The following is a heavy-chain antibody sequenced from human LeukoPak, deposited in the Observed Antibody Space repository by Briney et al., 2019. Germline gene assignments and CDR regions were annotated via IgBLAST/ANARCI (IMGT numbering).Heavy chain of an antibody. CDR3: ARDWLGYYYYMDV. J-gene: IGHJ6*03. V-gene: IGHV3-21*01. CDR1: GFTFSSYS. D-gene: IGHD3-9*01. Sequence: GESLRLSCAASGFTFSSYSMNWVRQAPGKGLEWVSSISSSSSYIYYADSVKGRFTISRDNAKNSLYLQMNSQRAEDTAVYYCARDWLGYYYYMDVWGKGTTVTVSS. CDR2: ISSSSSYI.